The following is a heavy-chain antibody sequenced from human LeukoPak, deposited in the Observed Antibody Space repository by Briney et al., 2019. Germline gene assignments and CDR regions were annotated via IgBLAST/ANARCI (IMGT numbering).Heavy chain of an antibody. Sequence: GGSLRLSCAASGFTFSSYAMSWVRQAPGKGLEWVSAISGSGGSTYYADSVKGRFTISRDNSKNTLYLQMNSLRAEDTAVYYCAKDPPLLRHIQEGFDYWGQGTLVTVSS. CDR2: ISGSGGST. V-gene: IGHV3-23*01. J-gene: IGHJ4*02. CDR3: AKDPPLLRHIQEGFDY. CDR1: GFTFSSYA. D-gene: IGHD3-22*01.